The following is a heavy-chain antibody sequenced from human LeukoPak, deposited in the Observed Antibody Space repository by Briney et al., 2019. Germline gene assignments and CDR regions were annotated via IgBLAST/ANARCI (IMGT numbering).Heavy chain of an antibody. J-gene: IGHJ5*02. Sequence: ASVKVSFKASGGTFSSYAISWVRQAPGQGLEWMGGIIPIFGTANYAQKFQGRVTITADKSTSTAYMELSSLRSEDTAVYYCARMIQYYYGSGSYLYPWGQGTLVTVSS. CDR3: ARMIQYYYGSGSYLYP. D-gene: IGHD3-10*01. V-gene: IGHV1-69*06. CDR2: IIPIFGTA. CDR1: GGTFSSYA.